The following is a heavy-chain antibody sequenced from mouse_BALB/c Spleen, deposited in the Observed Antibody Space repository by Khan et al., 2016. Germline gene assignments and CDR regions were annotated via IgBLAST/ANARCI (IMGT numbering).Heavy chain of an antibody. CDR2: IWPGGST. Sequence: QVQLKQSGPGLVAPSQSLSITCTVSGFSLTNSGVHWIRQPPGKGLEWLGVIWPGGSTDYNSALMSRLSITKDNSQNQVFLKMISLQTDDTAMYYSVRDDQDYDAWFASWGQGTLVIVSA. CDR3: VRDDQDYDAWFAS. D-gene: IGHD2-4*01. CDR1: GFSLTNSG. V-gene: IGHV2-9*02. J-gene: IGHJ3*01.